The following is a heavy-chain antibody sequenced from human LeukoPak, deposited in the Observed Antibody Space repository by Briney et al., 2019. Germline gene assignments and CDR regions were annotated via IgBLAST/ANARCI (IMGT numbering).Heavy chain of an antibody. J-gene: IGHJ4*02. Sequence: GGSLRLSCAASPFTFSSYWMSWVRQAPGKGLEWVANIKQDGSEKYYVDSVKGRFTISRDNARNSLSLQMHSLRAEDTAVYYCARITDYYYDSSGYLDHWGRGTLVTVSS. CDR3: ARITDYYYDSSGYLDH. D-gene: IGHD3-22*01. CDR1: PFTFSSYW. CDR2: IKQDGSEK. V-gene: IGHV3-7*01.